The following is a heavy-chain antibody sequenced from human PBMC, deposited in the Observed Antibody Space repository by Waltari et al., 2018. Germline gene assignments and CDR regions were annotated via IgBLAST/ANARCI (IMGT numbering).Heavy chain of an antibody. J-gene: IGHJ4*02. D-gene: IGHD3-22*01. CDR3: ARDPIVGMIVVANDDY. Sequence: QVQLVQSGAEVKKPGASVKVSCKASGYTFTGYYMHWVRQAPGQGREWMGRINPNSGGTNNAQKFKGRVTMTRDTSISTSYMELSRLGSDDTAVYYCARDPIVGMIVVANDDYWGQGTLVTVSS. V-gene: IGHV1-2*06. CDR2: INPNSGGT. CDR1: GYTFTGYY.